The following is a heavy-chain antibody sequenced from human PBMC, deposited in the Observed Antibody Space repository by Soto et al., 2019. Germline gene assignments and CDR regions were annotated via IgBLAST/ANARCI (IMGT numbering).Heavy chain of an antibody. Sequence: GASVKVSCKASRDTFNTHAISWVRQAPGQGLEWMGGIVPIIGTTYYAQRFQGRVTITADDSTSTAYMELNSLISDDSAMYYCARGGYSSSWRFDYWGQGTLVTVSS. CDR1: RDTFNTHA. J-gene: IGHJ4*02. CDR2: IVPIIGTT. V-gene: IGHV1-69*13. CDR3: ARGGYSSSWRFDY. D-gene: IGHD6-13*01.